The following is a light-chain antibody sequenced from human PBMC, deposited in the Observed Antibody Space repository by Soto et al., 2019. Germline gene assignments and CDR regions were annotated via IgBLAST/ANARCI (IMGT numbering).Light chain of an antibody. J-gene: IGKJ2*01. CDR1: HSVSSSY. V-gene: IGKV3-20*01. Sequence: EIVLTQSPGTLSLSPGERATLSCRASHSVSSSYLAWYQQKPGQAPRLLIYGASSRATGIPDRFSGSGSGTDFTLTISRLEPEDFAVYFCQQYGNSPPNTFGQGTKVEI. CDR2: GAS. CDR3: QQYGNSPPNT.